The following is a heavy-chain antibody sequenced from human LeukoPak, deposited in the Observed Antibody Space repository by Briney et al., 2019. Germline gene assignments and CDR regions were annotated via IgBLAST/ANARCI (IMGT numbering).Heavy chain of an antibody. J-gene: IGHJ4*02. CDR2: IYHSGST. D-gene: IGHD2-2*01. CDR3: ARVGPAATYHFDH. Sequence: SQTLSLTCTVSGGSISSGGYYWSWIRQPPGKGLEWIGYIYHSGSTYYNPSLKSRVTISVDRSKNQFSLKLSSVTAADTAVYYCARVGPAATYHFDHWGQGTLVTVSS. CDR1: GGSISSGGYY. V-gene: IGHV4-30-2*01.